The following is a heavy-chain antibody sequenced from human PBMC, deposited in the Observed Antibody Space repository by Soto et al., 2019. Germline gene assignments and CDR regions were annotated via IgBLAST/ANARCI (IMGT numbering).Heavy chain of an antibody. V-gene: IGHV3-23*01. Sequence: GGSLRLSCAASGFTFSSYAMSWVRQAPGKGLEWVSAISGSGGSTYYADSVKGRFTISRDNSKNTLYLQMNSLRAEDTAVYYCAKDFNAVTSVLRFLEWLYAFDIWGQGTMVTVSS. CDR1: GFTFSSYA. D-gene: IGHD3-3*01. J-gene: IGHJ3*02. CDR2: ISGSGGST. CDR3: AKDFNAVTSVLRFLEWLYAFDI.